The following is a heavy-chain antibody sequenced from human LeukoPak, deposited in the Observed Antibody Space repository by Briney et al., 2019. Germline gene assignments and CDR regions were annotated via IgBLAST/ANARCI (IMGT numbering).Heavy chain of an antibody. CDR1: GFTVSSNY. D-gene: IGHD6-19*01. J-gene: IGHJ4*02. CDR2: IYSGGTT. Sequence: GGSLRLSCAASGFTVSSNYMSWVRQAPGKGLEWVSVIYSGGTTYYADSVKGRFTISRDNSKNTLYLQMKSLRAEDTAVYYCARGMYSSGWYYFDYWGQGTLVIVSS. V-gene: IGHV3-53*01. CDR3: ARGMYSSGWYYFDY.